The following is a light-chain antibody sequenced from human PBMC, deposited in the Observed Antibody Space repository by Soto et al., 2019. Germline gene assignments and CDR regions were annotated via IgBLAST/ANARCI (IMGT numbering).Light chain of an antibody. CDR2: STT. J-gene: IGLJ2*01. CDR1: TGPVTTSHY. Sequence: QAVVTQEPSRTVSPGGTVTLTCASSTGPVTTSHYPNWFQQKPGQPPRSLIYSTTNTHSWTPARFSGSLLGGKAALTLSGVLPEDEADYYCVLYYGGAHVVFGGGTKVTVL. CDR3: VLYYGGAHVV. V-gene: IGLV7-43*01.